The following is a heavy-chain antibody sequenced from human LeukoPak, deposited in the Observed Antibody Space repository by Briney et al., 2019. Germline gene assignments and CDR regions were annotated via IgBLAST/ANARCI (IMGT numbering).Heavy chain of an antibody. CDR2: ISYDGSNK. CDR3: AKDVGGSYYYGMDV. Sequence: PGGSLRLACAASGFTFSSYGMHWVRQAPGKGLEWVAVISYDGSNKYYADSVKGRFTISRDNSKNTLYLQMNSLRAEDTAVYYCAKDVGGSYYYGMDVWGQGTTVTVSS. J-gene: IGHJ6*02. V-gene: IGHV3-30*18. D-gene: IGHD1-26*01. CDR1: GFTFSSYG.